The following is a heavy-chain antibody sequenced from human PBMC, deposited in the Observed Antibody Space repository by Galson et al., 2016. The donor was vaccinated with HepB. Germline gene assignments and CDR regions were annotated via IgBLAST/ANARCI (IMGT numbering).Heavy chain of an antibody. J-gene: IGHJ4*02. Sequence: TLSLTCTVSGGSISSYYWSWIRPPPGKGLAWIAYIYYSGTTNYNPSLKSRVTISVDTSKNQFSLKLSSVTAADTAVYYCARGRGGSGSPFDHWGQGTLVPVSS. CDR2: IYYSGTT. CDR1: GGSISSYY. CDR3: ARGRGGSGSPFDH. V-gene: IGHV4-59*13. D-gene: IGHD6-19*01.